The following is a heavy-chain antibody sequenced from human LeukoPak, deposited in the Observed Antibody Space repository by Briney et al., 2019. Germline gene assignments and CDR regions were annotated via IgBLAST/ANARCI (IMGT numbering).Heavy chain of an antibody. J-gene: IGHJ6*03. CDR3: ASGSSGYGYYYYMDV. D-gene: IGHD3-22*01. CDR2: IIPILGTA. Sequence: SVKVSCKASGGTFSSYAISWVRQAPGQGLEWMGGIIPILGTANYAQKFQGRVTITADESTSTAYMELSSLRSEDTAVYYCASGSSGYGYYYYMDVWGKGTTVTVSS. V-gene: IGHV1-69*01. CDR1: GGTFSSYA.